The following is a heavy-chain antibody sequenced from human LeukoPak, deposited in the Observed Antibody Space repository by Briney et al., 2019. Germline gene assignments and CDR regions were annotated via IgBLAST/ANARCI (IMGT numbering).Heavy chain of an antibody. Sequence: SETLSLTCIVSGGSISSSSYYWGWIRHPPGKGLEWIGNIYYSGNTYYHPSLKIRVTISLHTSKNQFSLKLNSVTAADTAVYYCASVRRGFGESSKYYAYYYMGVWGKGTTVTISS. CDR1: GGSISSSSYY. CDR2: IYYSGNT. V-gene: IGHV4-39*01. J-gene: IGHJ6*03. D-gene: IGHD3-10*01. CDR3: ASVRRGFGESSKYYAYYYMGV.